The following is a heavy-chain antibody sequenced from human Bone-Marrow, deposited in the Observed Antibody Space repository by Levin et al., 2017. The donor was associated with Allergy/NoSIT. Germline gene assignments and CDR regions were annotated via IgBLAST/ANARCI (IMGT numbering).Heavy chain of an antibody. CDR3: ASASGWHYFDY. V-gene: IGHV3-48*02. D-gene: IGHD6-19*01. CDR2: ISLSSSAI. CDR1: GFSFSRSS. J-gene: IGHJ4*02. Sequence: PGGSLRLSCAVSGFSFSRSSMNWVRQAPGKGLEWVAYISLSSSAIYYADSVKGRFTISRDNAKNLLYLKMNSLRDEDTAVYFCASASGWHYFDYWGQGTLVTVSS.